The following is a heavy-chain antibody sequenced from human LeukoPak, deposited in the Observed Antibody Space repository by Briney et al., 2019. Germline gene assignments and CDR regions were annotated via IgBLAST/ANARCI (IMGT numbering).Heavy chain of an antibody. J-gene: IGHJ6*03. Sequence: GGSLRLSCSASGFTFRSYAMSWGRKAPGKGLEWVSAIGGRGGSTYYADSVKGRFIISRDNSKSTLYLQMNSLRVADTAVYYCAKPRDGGSRYYYYDMDVWGKGTTVTVSS. CDR2: IGGRGGST. D-gene: IGHD1-26*01. V-gene: IGHV3-23*01. CDR1: GFTFRSYA. CDR3: AKPRDGGSRYYYYDMDV.